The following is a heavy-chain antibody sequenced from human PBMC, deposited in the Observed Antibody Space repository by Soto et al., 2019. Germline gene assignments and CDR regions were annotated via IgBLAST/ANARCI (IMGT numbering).Heavy chain of an antibody. CDR1: GGSFSGYY. Sequence: QVQLQQWGAGLLKPSETLSLTCAVYGGSFSGYYWSWIRQPPGKGLEWIGEINHSGSTNYNPSLKSRVTISVDTSKNQFSLKLSSVTAADTAVYYCARGGRPRIAAAGCWFDPWGQGTLVTVSS. J-gene: IGHJ5*02. D-gene: IGHD6-13*01. CDR2: INHSGST. V-gene: IGHV4-34*01. CDR3: ARGGRPRIAAAGCWFDP.